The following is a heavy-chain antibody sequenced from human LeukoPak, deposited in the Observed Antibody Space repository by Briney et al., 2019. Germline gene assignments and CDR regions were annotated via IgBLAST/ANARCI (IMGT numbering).Heavy chain of an antibody. CDR3: ARQFRAYFDY. Sequence: SETLSLTCAVSGYSISSGYYWGWIRQPPGKGLEWIGSIYHSGSTYYNPSLKRRVTRSVDTSKNQFSLKLSSVTAADTAVYYCARQFRAYFDYWGQGTLVTVSS. D-gene: IGHD5-24*01. CDR2: IYHSGST. J-gene: IGHJ4*02. V-gene: IGHV4-38-2*01. CDR1: GYSISSGYY.